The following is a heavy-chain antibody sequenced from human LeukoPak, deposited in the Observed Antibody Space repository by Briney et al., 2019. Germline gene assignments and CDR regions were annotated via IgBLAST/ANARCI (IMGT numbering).Heavy chain of an antibody. CDR2: ISWNSGSI. V-gene: IGHV3-9*01. CDR3: AKELGGAFDI. J-gene: IGHJ3*02. CDR1: GFTFDDYA. D-gene: IGHD3-16*01. Sequence: GGSLRLSCAASGFTFDDYAMHWVRQAPGKGLEWVSGISWNSGSIGYADSVKGRFTISRDNAKNSLYLQMNSLRAEDTALYYCAKELGGAFDIWGQGTMVTVSS.